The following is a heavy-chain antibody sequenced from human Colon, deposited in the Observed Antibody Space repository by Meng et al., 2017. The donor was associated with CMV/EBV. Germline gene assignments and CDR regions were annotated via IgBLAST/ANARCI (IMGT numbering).Heavy chain of an antibody. CDR3: ARGGAAALEH. D-gene: IGHD6-13*01. CDR1: GFTLSAYN. Sequence: RLSCVASGFTLSAYNMNWVRQAPGKGPEWVSSLSTTGSSTVYADSVKGRFTISRDNAKNSLYLQMDSLRVEDTAVYYCARGGAAALEHWGQGTLVTVS. CDR2: LSTTGSST. V-gene: IGHV3-21*01. J-gene: IGHJ1*01.